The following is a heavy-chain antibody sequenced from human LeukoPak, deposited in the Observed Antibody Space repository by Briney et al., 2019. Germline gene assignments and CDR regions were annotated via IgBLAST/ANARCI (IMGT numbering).Heavy chain of an antibody. CDR3: ARDVGAAGTGYYYYYMDV. CDR2: IIPIFGTA. J-gene: IGHJ6*03. D-gene: IGHD6-13*01. CDR1: GGTFSIYA. V-gene: IGHV1-69*13. Sequence: ASVKVSYKASGGTFSIYAISWVRQAPGQGLEWMGGIIPIFGTANYAQKFQGRVTITADESTSTAYMELSSLRSEDTAVYYCARDVGAAGTGYYYYYMDVWGKGTAVTISS.